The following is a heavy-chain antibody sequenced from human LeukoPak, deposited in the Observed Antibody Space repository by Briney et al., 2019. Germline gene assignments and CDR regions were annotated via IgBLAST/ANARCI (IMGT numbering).Heavy chain of an antibody. CDR1: GFSFSTNW. D-gene: IGHD6-19*01. CDR3: ATMVSVAGDS. J-gene: IGHJ5*01. V-gene: IGHV3-7*01. Sequence: GGSLTLSCVGSGFSFSTNWMSWFRQAPGKGLEWVAHIKRDGSETYYVDSVKGRFTISRDNAWNSVHLQMYSLRPEDTAIYYCATMVSVAGDSWGQGTLVTVSS. CDR2: IKRDGSET.